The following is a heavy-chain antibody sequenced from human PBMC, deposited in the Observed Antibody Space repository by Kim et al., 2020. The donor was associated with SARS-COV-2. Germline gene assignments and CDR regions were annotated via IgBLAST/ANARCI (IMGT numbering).Heavy chain of an antibody. CDR1: GFTFSSYA. J-gene: IGHJ4*02. Sequence: GGSLRLSCAASGFTFSSYAMHWVRQAPGKGLEWVAVISYDGSNKYYADSVKGRFTISRDNSKNTLYLQMNSLRAEDTAVYYCARDFGGIEVFLYFAYWGPGTLVTLSS. CDR3: ARDFGGIEVFLYFAY. D-gene: IGHD6-19*01. CDR2: ISYDGSNK. V-gene: IGHV3-30-3*01.